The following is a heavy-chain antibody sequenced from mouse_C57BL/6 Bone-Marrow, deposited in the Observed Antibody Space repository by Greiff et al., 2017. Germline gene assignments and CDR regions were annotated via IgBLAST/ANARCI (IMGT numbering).Heavy chain of an antibody. Sequence: QVQLKQPGAELVMPGASVKLSCKASGYTFTSYWMHWVKQRPGQGLEWIGEIDPSDSYTNYNQKFKGKSTLTVDKSSSTAYMQLSRLTSEDSAVYYCARKEEIYYYGTGAMDYWGQGTSVTVSS. CDR1: GYTFTSYW. V-gene: IGHV1-69*01. CDR3: ARKEEIYYYGTGAMDY. J-gene: IGHJ4*01. CDR2: IDPSDSYT. D-gene: IGHD1-1*01.